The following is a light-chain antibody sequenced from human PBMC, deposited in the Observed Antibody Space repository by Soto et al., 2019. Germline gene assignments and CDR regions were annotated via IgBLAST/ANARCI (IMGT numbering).Light chain of an antibody. CDR1: QDISSY. Sequence: DIQLTQSPSFLSASVGDRVTITCRAGQDISSYLAWYQQKPGKAPNLLMYAASTLQSGVPTRFSGSGSGTEFTLTISTLQPEVFATYYCQQLKSYPLTFGGGTKVEIK. J-gene: IGKJ4*01. CDR2: AAS. CDR3: QQLKSYPLT. V-gene: IGKV1-9*01.